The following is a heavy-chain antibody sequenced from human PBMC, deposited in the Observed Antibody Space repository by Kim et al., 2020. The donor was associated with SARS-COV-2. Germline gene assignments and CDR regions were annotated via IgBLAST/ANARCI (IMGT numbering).Heavy chain of an antibody. CDR3: ARDRPSGSPRARGIDP. CDR1: GGSISSGSYY. J-gene: IGHJ5*02. Sequence: SETLSLTCTVSGGSISSGSYYWSWIRQPAGKGLEWIGRIYTSGSTNYNPFLKSRVTISVDTSKNQFSRKLSPVTAADTAVYYCARDRPSGSPRARGIDPWGQGTLVTVSS. D-gene: IGHD1-26*01. V-gene: IGHV4-61*02. CDR2: IYTSGST.